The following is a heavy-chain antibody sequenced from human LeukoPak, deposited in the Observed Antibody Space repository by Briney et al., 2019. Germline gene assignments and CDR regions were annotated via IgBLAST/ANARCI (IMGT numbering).Heavy chain of an antibody. J-gene: IGHJ5*02. CDR1: GGSISSSSYY. D-gene: IGHD3-3*01. CDR3: ARGYYDFWSGYRSFDP. Sequence: SETLSLTCTVSGGSISSSSYYWGWIRQPPGKGLEWIGSIYYSGSTYYNPSLKSRVTISVDTSKNQFSLKLSSVTAADTAVYYCARGYYDFWSGYRSFDPWGQGTLVTVSS. V-gene: IGHV4-39*01. CDR2: IYYSGST.